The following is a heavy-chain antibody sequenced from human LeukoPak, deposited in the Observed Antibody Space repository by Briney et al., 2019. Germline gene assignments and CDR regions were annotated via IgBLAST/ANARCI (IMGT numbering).Heavy chain of an antibody. Sequence: SETLSLTCTVSSGSISSYYWSWIRQPPGKGLEWIGYIYYSGSTNYNPSLKSRVTISVDTSKNQFSLKLSSVTAADTAVYYCARFYDRSGPHFDYWGQGTLVTVSS. D-gene: IGHD3-22*01. CDR2: IYYSGST. J-gene: IGHJ4*02. CDR3: ARFYDRSGPHFDY. CDR1: SGSISSYY. V-gene: IGHV4-59*01.